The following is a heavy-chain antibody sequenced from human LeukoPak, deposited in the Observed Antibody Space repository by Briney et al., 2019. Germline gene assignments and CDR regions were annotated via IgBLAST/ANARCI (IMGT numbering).Heavy chain of an antibody. CDR3: ARRIRGARTDY. CDR1: GYTFTPYD. Sequence: EASVKVSCKASGYTFTPYDLNWVRQATGQGLEWMGWMNPNSGNTGYAQKFQGSVTMTRNISITTAYMELSNLTSEDTAVYYCARRIRGARTDYWGQGTLVTVSS. V-gene: IGHV1-8*01. J-gene: IGHJ4*02. CDR2: MNPNSGNT. D-gene: IGHD3-10*01.